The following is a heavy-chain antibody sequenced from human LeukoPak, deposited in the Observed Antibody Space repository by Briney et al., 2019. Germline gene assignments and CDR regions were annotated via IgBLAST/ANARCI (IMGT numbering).Heavy chain of an antibody. CDR3: ARVIGFAAPGFSYFDY. D-gene: IGHD6-13*01. V-gene: IGHV4-34*01. Sequence: SETLSLTCAVYGGSFSGYYWSWIRQPPGKGLEWIGEINHSGSTNYNPSLKSRVTISVDTSKNQFSLKLSSVTAADTAVYYCARVIGFAAPGFSYFDYWGQGTLVTVSS. CDR2: INHSGST. CDR1: GGSFSGYY. J-gene: IGHJ4*02.